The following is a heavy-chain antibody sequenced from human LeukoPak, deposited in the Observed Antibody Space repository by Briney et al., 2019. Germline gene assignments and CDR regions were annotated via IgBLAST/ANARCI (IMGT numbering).Heavy chain of an antibody. J-gene: IGHJ6*03. V-gene: IGHV3-21*01. Sequence: PGGSLRLSCTASGFTFSSYSMNWVRQAPGKGLEWVSSISSSSSYIYYADSVKGRFTISRDKAKNSLYLQMNSLRAEDTAVYYCARVDLYYMDVWGKGTTVTVSS. D-gene: IGHD3-9*01. CDR3: ARVDLYYMDV. CDR2: ISSSSSYI. CDR1: GFTFSSYS.